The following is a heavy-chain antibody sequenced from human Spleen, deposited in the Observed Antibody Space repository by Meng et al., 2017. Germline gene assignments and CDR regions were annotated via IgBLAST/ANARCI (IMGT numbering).Heavy chain of an antibody. CDR2: IIPILGIA. D-gene: IGHD3-22*01. Sequence: QVQLVQSGAEVKKPGSSVKVSCKASGCTFSSYTISWVRQAPGQGLEWMGRIIPILGIANYAQKFQGRVTITADKSTSTAYMELSSLRSEDTAVYYCARVVHYYDSSGYYKGDDYWGQGTLVTVSS. J-gene: IGHJ4*02. CDR3: ARVVHYYDSSGYYKGDDY. V-gene: IGHV1-69*02. CDR1: GCTFSSYT.